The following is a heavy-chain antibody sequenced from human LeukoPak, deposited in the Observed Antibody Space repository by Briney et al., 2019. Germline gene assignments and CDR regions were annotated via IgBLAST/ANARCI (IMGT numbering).Heavy chain of an antibody. D-gene: IGHD5-12*01. V-gene: IGHV4-59*08. CDR2: IYYSGST. Sequence: SETLSLTCTVSGGSISSYYWSWIRQPPGKGLEWIGYIYYSGSTNYNPSLKSRVTISVDTSKNQFSLKLSSVTAADTAVYYSARHHKWLKDWFDPWGQGTLVTVSS. CDR1: GGSISSYY. CDR3: ARHHKWLKDWFDP. J-gene: IGHJ5*02.